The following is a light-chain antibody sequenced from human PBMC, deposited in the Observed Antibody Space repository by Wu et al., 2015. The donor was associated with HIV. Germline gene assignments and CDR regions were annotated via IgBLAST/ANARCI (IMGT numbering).Light chain of an antibody. CDR1: QSVGSNY. Sequence: EIVLTQSPGTLSLSPGERVTLSCRASQSVGSNYLAWFQQKPGQAPRLLIYGASTRATGIPARFSGSGSGTDFTLTISSLEPEDFAVYYCQQRSNWPAYTFGQGTKLEMK. CDR3: QQRSNWPAYT. CDR2: GAS. V-gene: IGKV3D-20*02. J-gene: IGKJ2*01.